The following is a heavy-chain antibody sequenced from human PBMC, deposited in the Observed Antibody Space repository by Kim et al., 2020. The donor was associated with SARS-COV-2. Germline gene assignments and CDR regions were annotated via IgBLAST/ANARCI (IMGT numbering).Heavy chain of an antibody. Sequence: ADSVKGRFTISRDNAKNSLYLQMNSLRAEDTALYYCAKDIDYYDSSGYIDYWGQGTLVTVSS. J-gene: IGHJ4*02. CDR3: AKDIDYYDSSGYIDY. D-gene: IGHD3-22*01. V-gene: IGHV3-9*01.